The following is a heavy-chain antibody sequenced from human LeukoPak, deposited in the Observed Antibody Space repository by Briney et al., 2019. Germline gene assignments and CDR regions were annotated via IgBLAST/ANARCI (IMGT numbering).Heavy chain of an antibody. CDR3: ARLGYDSSGYYLWYYMDV. CDR1: GGSISSYY. D-gene: IGHD3-22*01. V-gene: IGHV4-4*07. J-gene: IGHJ6*03. CDR2: IYTSGST. Sequence: PSETLSLTCTVSGGSISSYYWSWIRQPAGKGLEWIGRIYTSGSTNYNPSLKSRVTMSVDTSKNQFSLKLSSVTAADTAVYYCARLGYDSSGYYLWYYMDVWGKGTTVTISS.